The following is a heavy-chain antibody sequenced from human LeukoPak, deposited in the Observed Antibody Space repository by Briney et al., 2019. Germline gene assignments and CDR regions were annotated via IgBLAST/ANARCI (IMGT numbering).Heavy chain of an antibody. J-gene: IGHJ4*02. V-gene: IGHV3-64*01. D-gene: IGHD6-19*01. CDR1: GITFSSYA. CDR2: ISSNGGNT. Sequence: GGSLRLSCAASGITFSSYAMHWVRQAPGRGLEYVSSISSNGGNTYYANSVKGRFTISRDNSKNTLYLQMGSLRAEDMAVYYCARIRGGWYFDYWGQGTLVTVSS. CDR3: ARIRGGWYFDY.